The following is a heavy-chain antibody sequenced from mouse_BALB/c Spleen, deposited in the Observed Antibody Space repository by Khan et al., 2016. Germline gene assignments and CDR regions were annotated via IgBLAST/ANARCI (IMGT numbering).Heavy chain of an antibody. Sequence: QVQLKESGAELVRPGASVKLSCKALGYTFTDYEMHWVKQTPVHGLEWIGAIHPGGGGSAYNQKFKVRATLTADKYSSKAYMELSSLTSEDSAVYYCAKGLRRGYYFDSWGQGTTLTVSS. CDR1: GYTFTDYE. CDR3: AKGLRRGYYFDS. D-gene: IGHD2-4*01. V-gene: IGHV1-15*01. CDR2: IHPGGGGS. J-gene: IGHJ2*01.